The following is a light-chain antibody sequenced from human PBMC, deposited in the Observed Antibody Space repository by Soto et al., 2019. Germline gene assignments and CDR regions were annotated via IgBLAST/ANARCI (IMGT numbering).Light chain of an antibody. J-gene: IGKJ1*01. CDR1: QSVSSIY. Sequence: EIVLTQSPGTLSLSPGERATLSCRASQSVSSIYLAWYQQKPGRAPRVLIYGASSRATGIPDRFSGSGSGTVFTLTISRLEPEDFAVFYCQQYGSSPVTFAQGTKVEIK. CDR3: QQYGSSPVT. CDR2: GAS. V-gene: IGKV3-20*01.